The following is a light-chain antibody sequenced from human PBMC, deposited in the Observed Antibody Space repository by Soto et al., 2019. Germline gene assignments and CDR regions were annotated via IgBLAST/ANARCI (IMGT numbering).Light chain of an antibody. CDR2: GAS. V-gene: IGKV3D-15*01. CDR1: ERLSTQ. J-gene: IGKJ1*01. CDR3: QQYYNWPLT. Sequence: LTQSPGALSLSPGERPTLSCRASERLSTQLPWYQQEPGQALRVLTYGASNRAHGIPHRFSGSGSGTAFTPPISSLQSEDFALFYCQQYYNWPLTFGQGTKVDIK.